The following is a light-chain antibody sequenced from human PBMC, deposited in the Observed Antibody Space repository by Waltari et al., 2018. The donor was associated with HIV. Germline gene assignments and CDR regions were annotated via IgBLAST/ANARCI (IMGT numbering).Light chain of an antibody. CDR1: QSVSSN. CDR3: QQYHNWPRT. J-gene: IGKJ1*01. Sequence: EIVMTQSPATLSVSPGEKVTLSCRASQSVSSNLAWYQQKPGQAPGLLFYGASTRAAGIPARFSGSGAGREFTLSISSLQSEDFAVYYCQQYHNWPRTFGQGTKVEI. CDR2: GAS. V-gene: IGKV3-15*01.